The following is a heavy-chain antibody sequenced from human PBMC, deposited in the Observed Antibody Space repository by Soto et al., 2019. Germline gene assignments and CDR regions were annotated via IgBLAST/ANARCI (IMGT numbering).Heavy chain of an antibody. J-gene: IGHJ3*02. CDR1: GFTFSSYS. D-gene: IGHD1-26*01. CDR2: ISSSSSSTI. Sequence: GGSLRLSCAASGFTFSSYSMNWVRQAPGKGLEWVSYISSSSSSTIYYADSVKGRFTISRDNAKTSLYLQMNSLRAEDTAVYYCARDLSIVGASGAFDIWGQGTMVTVSS. V-gene: IGHV3-48*04. CDR3: ARDLSIVGASGAFDI.